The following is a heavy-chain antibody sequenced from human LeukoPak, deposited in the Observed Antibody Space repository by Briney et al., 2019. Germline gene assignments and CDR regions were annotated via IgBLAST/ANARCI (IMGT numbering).Heavy chain of an antibody. CDR3: ARGVAYGYYDILTGYPALDY. J-gene: IGHJ4*02. D-gene: IGHD3-9*01. CDR2: ISSSSSTI. Sequence: GSLRLSCAASGFTFSSYSMNWVRQAPGKGLEWVSYISSSSSTIYYADSVKGRFTISRDNAKNSLYLQMNSLRAEDTAVYYCARGVAYGYYDILTGYPALDYWGQGTLVTVSS. CDR1: GFTFSSYS. V-gene: IGHV3-48*04.